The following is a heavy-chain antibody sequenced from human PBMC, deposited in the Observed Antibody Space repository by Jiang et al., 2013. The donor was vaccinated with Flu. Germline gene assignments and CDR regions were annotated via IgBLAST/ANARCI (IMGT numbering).Heavy chain of an antibody. Sequence: QSGSELKKPGASVTVSCRASGFSFFDYPIEWVRQAPGQGLEWMGSINTNSGDPTYVQDFTGRFVLSLDSSVSMAYLQINGLKPEDTAIYYCARGAVASPGTPDTYYQFALDVWGRGTTVAVSS. CDR2: INTNSGDP. CDR3: ARGAVASPGTPDTYYQFALDV. V-gene: IGHV7-4-1*04. J-gene: IGHJ6*02. CDR1: GFSFFDYP. D-gene: IGHD6-19*01.